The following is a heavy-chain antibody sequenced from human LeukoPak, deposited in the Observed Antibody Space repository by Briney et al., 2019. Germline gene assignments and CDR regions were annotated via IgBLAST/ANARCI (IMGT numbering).Heavy chain of an antibody. CDR1: GFTFSSYS. CDR3: AGDRTPNDSSGYYLDY. J-gene: IGHJ4*02. CDR2: ISSSSSTI. Sequence: PGGSLRLSCAASGFTFSSYSMNWVRQAPGKGLEWVSYISSSSSTIYYADSVKGRFTISRDNAKNSLYLQMNSLRAEDTAVYYCAGDRTPNDSSGYYLDYWGQGTLVTVSS. V-gene: IGHV3-48*01. D-gene: IGHD3-22*01.